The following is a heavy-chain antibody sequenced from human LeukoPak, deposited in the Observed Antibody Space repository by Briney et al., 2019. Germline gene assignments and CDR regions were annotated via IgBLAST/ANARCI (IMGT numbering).Heavy chain of an antibody. CDR1: GFTFSSDE. CDR2: ISSSGSTI. V-gene: IGHV3-48*03. Sequence: GSLRLSCAASGFTFSSDEMTWVRQAPGKGLEWVSYISSSGSTIYYADSVKGRFTISRDNAKSSLYLQMDSLRAEDTAVYYCARDLGSGWYDAFDIWGQGTMVTVSS. CDR3: ARDLGSGWYDAFDI. J-gene: IGHJ3*02. D-gene: IGHD6-19*01.